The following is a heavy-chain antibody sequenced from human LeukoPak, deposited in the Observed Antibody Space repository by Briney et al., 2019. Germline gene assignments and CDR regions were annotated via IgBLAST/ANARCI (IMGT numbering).Heavy chain of an antibody. V-gene: IGHV3-48*03. Sequence: GGSLRLSCAASGFTFSSYEMNWVRQAPGKGLEWVSYISSSGSTIYYADSVKGRFTISRDNAKNSLYLQMNSLRAEDTAVYYCVRERGYSGYDTYNWFDPWGQGTLVTVSS. D-gene: IGHD5-12*01. J-gene: IGHJ5*02. CDR1: GFTFSSYE. CDR3: VRERGYSGYDTYNWFDP. CDR2: ISSSGSTI.